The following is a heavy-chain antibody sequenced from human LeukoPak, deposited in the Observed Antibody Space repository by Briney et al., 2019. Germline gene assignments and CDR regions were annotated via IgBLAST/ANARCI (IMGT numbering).Heavy chain of an antibody. CDR2: INPNSGGT. Sequence: GASVKVSCKASGYTFTGYYMHWVRQAPGQGREWMGWINPNSGGTNYAQNFQGSVTMTRDTSISTAYMELSRLRSDDTAVYYCARIWELLTAFDIWGQGTMVTVSS. D-gene: IGHD1-26*01. CDR3: ARIWELLTAFDI. CDR1: GYTFTGYY. J-gene: IGHJ3*02. V-gene: IGHV1-2*02.